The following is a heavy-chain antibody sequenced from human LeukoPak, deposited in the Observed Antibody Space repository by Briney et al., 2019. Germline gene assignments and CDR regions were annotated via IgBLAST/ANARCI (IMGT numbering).Heavy chain of an antibody. CDR1: GFTFSGSG. Sequence: GGSLRLSCAASGFTFSGSGMHWVRQAPGKGLEWVTFIRYDGSNKYYADSVKGRFTISRDNSKNTLYLQMDSLRAEDTAVYYCARDYDFWSGYYSPTRGYYGYWGQGTLVTVSS. D-gene: IGHD3-3*01. CDR2: IRYDGSNK. V-gene: IGHV3-30*02. J-gene: IGHJ4*02. CDR3: ARDYDFWSGYYSPTRGYYGY.